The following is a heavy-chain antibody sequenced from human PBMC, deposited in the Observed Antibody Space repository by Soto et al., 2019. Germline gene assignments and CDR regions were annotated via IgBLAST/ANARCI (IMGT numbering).Heavy chain of an antibody. CDR3: ASPKVRGYFRSTCCYTDGVDL. Sequence: QVQLQQWGAGLLKPSETLSLTCAVYGGSFSGYYWSWIRQPPGKGLEWIGEINHSGSTNYNPSLNSRFPISEDSPRIHFSRKLSAVSAADPAMYFCASPKVRGYFRSTCCYTDGVDLWGQGTTFPV. CDR2: INHSGST. V-gene: IGHV4-34*01. J-gene: IGHJ6*02. D-gene: IGHD2-2*02. CDR1: GGSFSGYY.